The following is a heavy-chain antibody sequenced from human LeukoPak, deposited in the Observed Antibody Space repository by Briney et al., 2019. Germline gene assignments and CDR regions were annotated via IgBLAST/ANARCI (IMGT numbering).Heavy chain of an antibody. CDR2: IYPGDSDT. CDR3: ARSEIWGHLYYFDY. D-gene: IGHD2/OR15-2a*01. J-gene: IGHJ4*02. Sequence: GESLKISCKGSGYNFTNYWIGWVRQMPGKGLEWMGIIYPGDSDTRYSPSFQGQVTISVDKSISTAYLQWSSLKASDTAMYYCARSEIWGHLYYFDYWGQGTLVTVSS. CDR1: GYNFTNYW. V-gene: IGHV5-51*01.